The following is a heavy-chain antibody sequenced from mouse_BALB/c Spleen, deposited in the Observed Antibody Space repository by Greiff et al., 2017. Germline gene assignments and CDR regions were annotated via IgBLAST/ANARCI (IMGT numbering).Heavy chain of an antibody. CDR1: GYSFTGYT. J-gene: IGHJ4*01. Sequence: VQLKQSGPELVKPGASMKISCKASGYSFTGYTMNWVQQSHGKNLEWIGLINPYNGGTSYNQKFKGKATLTVDKSSSTAYMELLSLTSEDSAVYYCARGRITTVVDAMDYWGQGTSVTVSS. CDR3: ARGRITTVVDAMDY. CDR2: INPYNGGT. V-gene: IGHV1-18*01. D-gene: IGHD1-1*01.